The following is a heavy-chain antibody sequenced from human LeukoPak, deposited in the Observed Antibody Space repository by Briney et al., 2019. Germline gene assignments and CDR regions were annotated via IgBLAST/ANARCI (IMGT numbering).Heavy chain of an antibody. D-gene: IGHD5-18*01. V-gene: IGHV4-38-2*01. CDR3: AISIGYSYGDDAFDV. Sequence: SETLSLTCAVSGGSISSNFYWGWVRQSPGIGLQWIATMYPPLYHCGNTFYSPSLKSRVNMSLDKSQNQYSLKLHSVTATDTAVYYCAISIGYSYGDDAFDVWGPGTGVTVSS. CDR1: GGSISSNFY. J-gene: IGHJ3*01. CDR2: MYPPLYHCGNT.